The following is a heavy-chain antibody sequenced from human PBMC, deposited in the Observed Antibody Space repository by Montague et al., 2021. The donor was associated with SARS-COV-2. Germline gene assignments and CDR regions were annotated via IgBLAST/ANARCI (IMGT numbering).Heavy chain of an antibody. CDR2: ISYDGSNK. J-gene: IGHJ6*02. D-gene: IGHD4-23*01. V-gene: IGHV3-30*04. CDR1: GFTFTNYA. Sequence: SRRLSLSASGFTFTNYAMHWVRQAPGKGLEWVAVISYDGSNKYYVDSVKGRFTISRDNSKNTLYLQMNSLRAEDTAVYYCASSEGLTVVTGYYYGMGVWGQGTTVTVSS. CDR3: ASSEGLTVVTGYYYGMGV.